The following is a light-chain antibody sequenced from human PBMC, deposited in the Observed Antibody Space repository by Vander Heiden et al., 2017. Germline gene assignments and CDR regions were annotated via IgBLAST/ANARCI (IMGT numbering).Light chain of an antibody. CDR2: GAS. J-gene: IGKJ1*01. CDR1: QSVSSSY. CDR3: QQYGSSPPWT. Sequence: EIELTPSPGTLSLSPGDSATLSCWASQSVSSSYLAWYQQKPGQAPRLLIYGASSRATGIPDRFSGSGSGTDFTLTISRLEPEDVAVYYCQQYGSSPPWTFGQGTKVEIK. V-gene: IGKV3-20*01.